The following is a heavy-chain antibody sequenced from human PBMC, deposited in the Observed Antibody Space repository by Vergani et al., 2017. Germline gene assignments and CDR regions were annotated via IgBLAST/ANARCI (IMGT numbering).Heavy chain of an antibody. V-gene: IGHV3-74*02. CDR1: GFTFSSYW. CDR2: INSDGSST. D-gene: IGHD5-18*01. Sequence: VQLVESGGGVVQPGGSLRLSCAASGFTFSSYWMHWVRQAPGKGLVWVSRINSDGSSTSYADSVKGRFTISRDNAKNTLYLQMNSLRAEDTAVYYCARGGVDTAMDWYFDLWGRGTLVTVSS. CDR3: ARGGVDTAMDWYFDL. J-gene: IGHJ2*01.